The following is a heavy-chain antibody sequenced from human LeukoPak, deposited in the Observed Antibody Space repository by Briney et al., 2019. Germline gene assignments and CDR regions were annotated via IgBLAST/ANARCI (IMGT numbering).Heavy chain of an antibody. J-gene: IGHJ4*02. CDR1: GFTFSSYE. CDR2: ISSSGNAI. Sequence: GGSLRLSCAASGFTFSSYEMHWVRQAPGKGLECISKISSSGNAIFFADSVKGRFTISRDNARNSLYLQMSSLRVEDTAVYYCVRQGRYCSGGSCYEWGQGTLVTASS. CDR3: VRQGRYCSGGSCYE. D-gene: IGHD2-15*01. V-gene: IGHV3-48*03.